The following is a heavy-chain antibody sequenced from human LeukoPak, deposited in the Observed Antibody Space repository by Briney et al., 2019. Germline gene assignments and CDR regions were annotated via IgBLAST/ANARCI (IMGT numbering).Heavy chain of an antibody. Sequence: ASVKVSCKASGYTFTGYYMHWVRQAPGQGLEWMGWINPNTGDTHYAQKFQGRVTLTRDTSITTVYMELSRLTSDDTAMFYCAVAPGDYWGQGTLVTVSS. V-gene: IGHV1-2*02. J-gene: IGHJ4*02. CDR3: AVAPGDY. CDR2: INPNTGDT. D-gene: IGHD2-21*01. CDR1: GYTFTGYY.